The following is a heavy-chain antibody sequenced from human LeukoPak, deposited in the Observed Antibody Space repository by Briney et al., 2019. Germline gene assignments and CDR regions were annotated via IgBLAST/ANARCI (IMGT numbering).Heavy chain of an antibody. CDR3: ARLWGFGELPESG. CDR1: GGSISSYY. D-gene: IGHD3-10*01. CDR2: IYYSGST. V-gene: IGHV4-59*01. J-gene: IGHJ4*02. Sequence: PSETLSLTCTVSGGSISSYYWSWIRQPPGKGLEWIGYIYYSGSTNYNPSLKSRVTISVDTSKNQFSLKLSSVTAADTAVYYCARLWGFGELPESGWGQGTLVTVSS.